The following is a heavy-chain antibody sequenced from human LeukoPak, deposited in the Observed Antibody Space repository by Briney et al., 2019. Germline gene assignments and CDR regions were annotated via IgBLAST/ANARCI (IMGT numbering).Heavy chain of an antibody. D-gene: IGHD1-26*01. J-gene: IGHJ4*02. V-gene: IGHV4-4*09. CDR1: GGSLSGYY. CDR3: ARLGSYHDF. Sequence: SETLSLTCTVSGGSLSGYYWSWIRQTPGKGLEWIGHIHSSGGSSYYPSLKSRLTLSIDTSRNQLSLRLPSVTAADTAVYFCARLGSYHDFWGQGALVTVSS. CDR2: IHSSGGS.